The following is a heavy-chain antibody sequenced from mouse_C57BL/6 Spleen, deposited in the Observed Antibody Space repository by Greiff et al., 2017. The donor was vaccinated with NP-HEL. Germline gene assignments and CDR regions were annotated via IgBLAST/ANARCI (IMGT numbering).Heavy chain of an antibody. J-gene: IGHJ3*01. V-gene: IGHV1-62-2*01. D-gene: IGHD1-1*01. Sequence: QVQLQQSGAELVKPGASVKLSCKASGYTFTEYTIHWVKQRSGQGLEWIGWFYPGSGSIKYNEKFKDKATLTADKSSSTVYMEMSRLTSEDSAVYFCARHQDGYSGSSSAWFAYWGQGTLVTVSA. CDR2: FYPGSGSI. CDR1: GYTFTEYT. CDR3: ARHQDGYSGSSSAWFAY.